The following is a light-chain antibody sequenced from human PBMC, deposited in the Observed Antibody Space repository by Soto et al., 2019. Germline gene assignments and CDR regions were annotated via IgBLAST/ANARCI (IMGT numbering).Light chain of an antibody. CDR1: QGIAFY. Sequence: DVQMTQSPSSLSASVGDTVTITCRASQGIAFYLAWFQQRPGKAPNLLISAASNLQSGVPSRFSGSGSGTDFTLTISSLQPEDVATYYCQQSDTAPFTFGPGTRVEVK. CDR2: AAS. J-gene: IGKJ3*01. V-gene: IGKV1-27*01. CDR3: QQSDTAPFT.